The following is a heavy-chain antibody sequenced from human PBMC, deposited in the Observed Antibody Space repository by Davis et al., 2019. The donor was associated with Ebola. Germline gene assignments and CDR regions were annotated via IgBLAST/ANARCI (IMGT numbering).Heavy chain of an antibody. CDR1: GYTLTELS. Sequence: AASVKVSCKVSGYTLTELSMYWVRQAPGKGLEWMGGFDPEDGETIYAQKFQGRVSMTEDTSTDTAYMELSSLRSEDTAVYYCAADGPRYCGSTSCHAWGFDLWGRGTLVTVSS. CDR3: AADGPRYCGSTSCHAWGFDL. V-gene: IGHV1-24*01. CDR2: FDPEDGET. D-gene: IGHD2-2*01. J-gene: IGHJ2*01.